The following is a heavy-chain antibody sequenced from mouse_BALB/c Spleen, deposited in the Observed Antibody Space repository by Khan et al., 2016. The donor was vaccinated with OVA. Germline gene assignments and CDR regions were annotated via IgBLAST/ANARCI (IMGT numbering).Heavy chain of an antibody. D-gene: IGHD2-1*01. Sequence: EVQLQESGPGLVKPSQSLSLTCTVTGYSITSDYAWNWIRQFPGNKLEWMGYISYSGSTSYNPSLKSRISISRDTSKNPFFMQLNSVTTEDTATYYCARGRGNMDDWGQGTSVTVAA. CDR2: ISYSGST. V-gene: IGHV3-2*02. CDR1: GYSITSDYA. CDR3: ARGRGNMDD. J-gene: IGHJ4*01.